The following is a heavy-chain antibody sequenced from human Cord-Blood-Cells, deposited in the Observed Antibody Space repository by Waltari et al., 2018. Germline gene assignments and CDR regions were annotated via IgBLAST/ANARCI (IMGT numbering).Heavy chain of an antibody. CDR1: GGSFSGSY. Sequence: QVQLQQWGAGLLKPSETLSLTCAVYGGSFSGSYWSWIRQPPGKGLEWIGEINHSGSTNYNPSLKSRVTISVDTSKNQFSLKLSSVTAADTAVYYCARGTPANWGLLRAFDIWGQGTMVTVSS. V-gene: IGHV4-34*01. D-gene: IGHD7-27*01. CDR2: INHSGST. CDR3: ARGTPANWGLLRAFDI. J-gene: IGHJ3*02.